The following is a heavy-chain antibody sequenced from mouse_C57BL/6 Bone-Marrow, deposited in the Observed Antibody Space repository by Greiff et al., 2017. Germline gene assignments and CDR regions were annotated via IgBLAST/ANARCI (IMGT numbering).Heavy chain of an antibody. CDR3: ARDYYSNNYYAMDY. CDR1: GYTFTSYW. Sequence: VQLQQPGAELVMPGASVKLSCKASGYTFTSYWMHWVKQRPGQGLEWIGEIDPSDSYTNYHQKFKGKSTLTVDKSSSTAYMQLSSLTSEDSAVYYCARDYYSNNYYAMDYWGQGTSVTVSS. V-gene: IGHV1-69*01. D-gene: IGHD2-5*01. CDR2: IDPSDSYT. J-gene: IGHJ4*01.